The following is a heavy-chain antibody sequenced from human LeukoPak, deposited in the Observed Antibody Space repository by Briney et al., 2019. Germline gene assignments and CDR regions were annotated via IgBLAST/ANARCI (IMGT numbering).Heavy chain of an antibody. CDR3: ARAESKVRFAPLSA. D-gene: IGHD3-16*01. J-gene: IGHJ3*01. V-gene: IGHV3-21*01. Sequence: GGSLRLSCAASGFTFSSYSMNWVRQAPGKGLEWVSSISSSSSYIYYADSVKGRFTISRDNAKNSLYLQMNSLRAEDTAVYYCARAESKVRFAPLSAWGQGTMVTVSS. CDR2: ISSSSSYI. CDR1: GFTFSSYS.